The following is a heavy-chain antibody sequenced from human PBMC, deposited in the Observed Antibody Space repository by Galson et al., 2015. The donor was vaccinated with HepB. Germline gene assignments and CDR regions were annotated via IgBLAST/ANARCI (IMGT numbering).Heavy chain of an antibody. D-gene: IGHD6-13*01. CDR1: GFTVSSNY. CDR3: ARDGYSSSWYVRYFDL. J-gene: IGHJ2*01. V-gene: IGHV3-66*01. CDR2: IYSGGST. Sequence: SLRLSCAASGFTVSSNYMSWVRQAPGKGLEWVSVIYSGGSTYYADSVKGRFTISRDNSKNTLYLQMNSLRAEDTAVYYCARDGYSSSWYVRYFDLWGCGTLATVSS.